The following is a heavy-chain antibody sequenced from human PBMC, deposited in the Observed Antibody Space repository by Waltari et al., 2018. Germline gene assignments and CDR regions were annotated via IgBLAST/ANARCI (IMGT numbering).Heavy chain of an antibody. D-gene: IGHD3-10*01. CDR3: ARDVVTMVRGVIIGGGYFDP. Sequence: QLQLQESGPGLVKSSETLSLTCSVSGGSITNIHYYWGWIRQPPGKGLEWIGSIYYSGMTDENSELKSRVTMSIDTSKNQFSLKLASMTAADTAVYYCARDVVTMVRGVIIGGGYFDPGGQGTLVTVAS. J-gene: IGHJ4*02. CDR1: GGSITNIHYY. V-gene: IGHV4-39*07. CDR2: IYYSGMT.